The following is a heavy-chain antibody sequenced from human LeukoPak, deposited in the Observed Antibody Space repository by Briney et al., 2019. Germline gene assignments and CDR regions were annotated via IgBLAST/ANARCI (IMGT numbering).Heavy chain of an antibody. Sequence: QTGGSLRLSCAASGFTVSSNYLSWVRLGPGKGLDWVSSIYTDGNTYYADSVKGRLTISRDNSKNTLYLQMNSLRAEDTAVYYCARRPKNGKMGYFDYWGQGTLVTVSS. CDR2: IYTDGNT. J-gene: IGHJ4*02. D-gene: IGHD1-1*01. CDR3: ARRPKNGKMGYFDY. V-gene: IGHV3-53*01. CDR1: GFTVSSNY.